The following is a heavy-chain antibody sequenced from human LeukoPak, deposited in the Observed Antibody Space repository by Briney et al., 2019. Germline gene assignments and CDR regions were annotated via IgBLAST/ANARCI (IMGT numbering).Heavy chain of an antibody. CDR3: ARGEYTSPRTKDY. CDR1: GFTFSSHW. Sequence: SGGSLRLSCAASGFTFSSHWMHWVRQAPGKGLMWVSRINSEGTMTTYADSVKGRFTISRDNAKNTLYLQMRSLRAEDTAVYYCARGEYTSPRTKDYWGQGTLVTVSS. D-gene: IGHD6-6*01. CDR2: INSEGTMT. V-gene: IGHV3-74*01. J-gene: IGHJ4*02.